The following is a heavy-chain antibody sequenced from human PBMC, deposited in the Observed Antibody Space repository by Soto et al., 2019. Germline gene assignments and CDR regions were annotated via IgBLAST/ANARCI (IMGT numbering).Heavy chain of an antibody. CDR1: GGTFSSYA. J-gene: IGHJ6*02. V-gene: IGHV1-69*01. CDR2: IIPIFGTA. D-gene: IGHD1-26*01. Sequence: QVQLVQSGAEVKKPGSSVKVSCKASGGTFSSYAISWVRQAPGQGLEWMGGIIPIFGTANYAQKFQGRVTINADESTSTAYMELSSLRSEDTAVYYCAREKGSGSYSYYYGMDVWGQGTTVTVSS. CDR3: AREKGSGSYSYYYGMDV.